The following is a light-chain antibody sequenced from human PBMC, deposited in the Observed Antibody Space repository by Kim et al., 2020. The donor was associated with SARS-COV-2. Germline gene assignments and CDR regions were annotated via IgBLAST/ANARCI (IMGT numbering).Light chain of an antibody. J-gene: IGLJ3*02. CDR2: TDN. V-gene: IGLV1-44*01. CDR3: AAWDDSLNGWV. Sequence: QSVLTQPPSTSGTPGQRVTISCSGSSSNIGSNTVNWYQQLPGTAPKLLMYTDNQRPSGVPDRFSGSKSGTSASLAISGLHSEDEADYYCAAWDDSLNGWVFGGGTKLTVL. CDR1: SSNIGSNT.